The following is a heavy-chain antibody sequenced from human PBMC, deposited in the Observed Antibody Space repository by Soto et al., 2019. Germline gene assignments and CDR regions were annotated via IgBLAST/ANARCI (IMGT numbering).Heavy chain of an antibody. J-gene: IGHJ3*02. CDR2: TYYRSKWYN. Sequence: QSQTLSLTCAISGDSVSSNSAAWNWIRQSPSRGLEWLGRTYYRSKWYNDYAVSVKSRITINPDTSKNQFSLQLNSVTPEDTAVYYCARDKGSTLGPYDAFDIWGQGTMVTVSS. D-gene: IGHD7-27*01. CDR1: GDSVSSNSAA. CDR3: ARDKGSTLGPYDAFDI. V-gene: IGHV6-1*01.